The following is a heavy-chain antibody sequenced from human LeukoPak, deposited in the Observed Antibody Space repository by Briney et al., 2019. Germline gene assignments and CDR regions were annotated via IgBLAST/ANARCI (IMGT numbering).Heavy chain of an antibody. CDR1: GYSFTSYW. CDR2: IYPGDSDT. CDR3: ARLRTYYYDSSGYYYFDY. D-gene: IGHD3-22*01. V-gene: IGHV5-51*01. Sequence: GESLKISCKGSGYSFTSYWIGWVRQMPGKGPEWMGIIYPGDSDTRYSPSFQGQVTISADKSISTAYLQWSSLKASDTAMYYCARLRTYYYDSSGYYYFDYWGQGTLVTVSS. J-gene: IGHJ4*02.